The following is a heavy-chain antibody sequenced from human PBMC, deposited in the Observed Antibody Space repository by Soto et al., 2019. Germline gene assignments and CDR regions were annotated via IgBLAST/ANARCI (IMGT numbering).Heavy chain of an antibody. Sequence: GGSLRLSCAASGFTFSSYGMHWVRQAPGKGLDWVGVIWYDGSKKDYAESVKGRFTISRDNSKNMLYLQMNSLRADDTAVYYCASSINWGQGTLVTVSS. CDR2: IWYDGSKK. V-gene: IGHV3-33*08. CDR3: ASSIN. J-gene: IGHJ4*02. CDR1: GFTFSSYG.